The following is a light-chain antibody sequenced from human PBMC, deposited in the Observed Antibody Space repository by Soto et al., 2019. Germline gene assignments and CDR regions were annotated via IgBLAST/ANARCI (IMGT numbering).Light chain of an antibody. CDR2: GAS. V-gene: IGKV3D-15*01. J-gene: IGKJ1*01. CDR3: HQFSLPRT. Sequence: EIVMTQSPATLSVSPGERATLSCRASQTVRDNLAWYKQTSGRAPRLVIYGASIRATGIPDRFSGSGSGTDFTLTISRLEPEDFAVYYCHQFSLPRTFGQGTKVEIK. CDR1: QTVRDN.